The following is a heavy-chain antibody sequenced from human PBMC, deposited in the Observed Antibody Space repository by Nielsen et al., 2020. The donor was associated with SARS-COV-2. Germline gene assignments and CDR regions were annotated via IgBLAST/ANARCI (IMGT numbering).Heavy chain of an antibody. CDR1: GFSLSTSGVG. D-gene: IGHD2-2*01. J-gene: IGHJ6*02. V-gene: IGHV2-5*02. Sequence: SGPTLVKPTQTLTLTCTFSGFSLSTSGVGVGWIRPPPGKALEWLALIYWDDDKRYSPSLKSRLTISKDTSKSQVVLTMTNMDPVDTATYYCARIWYPDVVGNYYYYYYGMDVWGQGTTVTVSS. CDR3: ARIWYPDVVGNYYYYYYGMDV. CDR2: IYWDDDK.